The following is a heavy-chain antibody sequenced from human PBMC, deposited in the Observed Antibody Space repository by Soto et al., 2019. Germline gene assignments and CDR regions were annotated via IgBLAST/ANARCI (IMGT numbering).Heavy chain of an antibody. Sequence: PGGSLRLSCAASGFTFSSYGMHWVRQAPGKGLEWVAVIWYDGSNKYYADSVKGRFTISRDNSKNTLYLQMNSLRAEDTAVYYCAKDISSSPDWGQGTLVTVSS. CDR3: AKDISSSPD. J-gene: IGHJ4*02. CDR1: GFTFSSYG. D-gene: IGHD6-13*01. CDR2: IWYDGSNK. V-gene: IGHV3-33*06.